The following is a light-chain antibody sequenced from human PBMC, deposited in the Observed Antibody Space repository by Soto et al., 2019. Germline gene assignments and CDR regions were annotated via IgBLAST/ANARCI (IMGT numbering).Light chain of an antibody. CDR3: FLSYNGGRV. J-gene: IGLJ2*01. CDR2: DTN. Sequence: QTVVTQEPSLTVSPGGTVTLTCASTTETVTSGHYPSWFQQKPGQAPRTLIYDTNNKPSWTPARFSGSLLGGKAALTLSGAQADDEADYYCFLSYNGGRVFGGGTKLTVL. V-gene: IGLV7-46*01. CDR1: TETVTSGHY.